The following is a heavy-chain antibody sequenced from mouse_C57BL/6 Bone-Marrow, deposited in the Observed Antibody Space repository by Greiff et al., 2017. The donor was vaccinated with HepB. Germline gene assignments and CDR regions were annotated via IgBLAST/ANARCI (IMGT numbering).Heavy chain of an antibody. Sequence: VKLMESGPGLVQPSQSLSITCTVSGFSLTSYGVHWVRQSPGKGLEWLGVIWSGGSTDYNAAFISRLSISKDNSKSQVFFKMNSLQADDTAIYYCARRDWDWFAYWGQGTLVTVSA. CDR2: IWSGGST. CDR3: ARRDWDWFAY. D-gene: IGHD4-1*01. J-gene: IGHJ3*01. V-gene: IGHV2-2*01. CDR1: GFSLTSYG.